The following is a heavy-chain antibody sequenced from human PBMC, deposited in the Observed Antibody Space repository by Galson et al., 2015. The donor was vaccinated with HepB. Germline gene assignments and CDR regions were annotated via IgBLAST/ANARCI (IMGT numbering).Heavy chain of an antibody. V-gene: IGHV3-11*05. D-gene: IGHD3-16*02. CDR2: ISSSSSYT. Sequence: SLRLSCAASGFTFSDYYMSWIRQARGKGLEWVSYISSSSSYTNYADSVKGRFTISRDNAKNSLYLQMNSLRAEDTAVYYCAREAGGYVWGSYRDYWGQGTLVTVSS. CDR1: GFTFSDYY. CDR3: AREAGGYVWGSYRDY. J-gene: IGHJ4*02.